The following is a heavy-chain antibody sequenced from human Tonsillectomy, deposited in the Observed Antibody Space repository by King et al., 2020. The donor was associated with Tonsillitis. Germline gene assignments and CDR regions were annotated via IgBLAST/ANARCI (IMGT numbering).Heavy chain of an antibody. Sequence: DVQLVESGGGLVQPGGSLRLSCAASGFTFSSYWMHWVRQAPGKGLVWVSRINSDGSSTRYADSVKGRFTISRDNAKNTVYLQMNRLRAEDTAVYYCARDGSMKMATIYPLDYWGQGSLVTVSS. CDR1: GFTFSSYW. CDR3: ARDGSMKMATIYPLDY. J-gene: IGHJ4*02. CDR2: INSDGSST. V-gene: IGHV3-74*01. D-gene: IGHD5-24*01.